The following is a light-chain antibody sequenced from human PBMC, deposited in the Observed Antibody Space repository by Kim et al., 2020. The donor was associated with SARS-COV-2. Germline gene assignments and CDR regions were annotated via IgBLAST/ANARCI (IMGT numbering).Light chain of an antibody. CDR3: QQYGHSPLT. CDR1: QSVSSTY. V-gene: IGKV3-20*01. CDR2: GAS. J-gene: IGKJ4*01. Sequence: SPGERATFSCRASQSVSSTYVAWYQQKPGQPPRLLIYGASSRATGIPDRFSGSGSGTDFTLSISRLEPEDSAVYYCQQYGHSPLTFGGGTKVDIK.